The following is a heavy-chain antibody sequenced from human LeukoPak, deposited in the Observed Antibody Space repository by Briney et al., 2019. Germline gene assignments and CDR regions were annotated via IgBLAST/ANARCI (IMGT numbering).Heavy chain of an antibody. J-gene: IGHJ4*02. CDR1: GGSFSGYY. CDR2: INHSGGT. CDR3: ARLDRGIAVAGAFFDY. Sequence: SETLSLTCAVYGGSFSGYYWSWIRQPPGKGLEWIGEINHSGGTNYNPSLKSRVTISVDTSKNQFSLKLSSVTAADTAVYYCARLDRGIAVAGAFFDYWGQGTLVTVSS. V-gene: IGHV4-34*01. D-gene: IGHD6-19*01.